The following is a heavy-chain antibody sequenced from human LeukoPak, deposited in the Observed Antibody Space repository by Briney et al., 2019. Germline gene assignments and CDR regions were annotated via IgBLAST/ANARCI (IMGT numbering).Heavy chain of an antibody. Sequence: PSETLSLTCTVSGGSISSSSYYWGWIRQPPGKGLEWIGSIYYRGSTYYNPSLKSRVTISVDTPKNQFSLKLSSVTAADTAVYYCARLSSGWPYNWFDPWGQGTLVTVSS. D-gene: IGHD6-19*01. CDR2: IYYRGST. V-gene: IGHV4-39*01. J-gene: IGHJ5*02. CDR1: GGSISSSSYY. CDR3: ARLSSGWPYNWFDP.